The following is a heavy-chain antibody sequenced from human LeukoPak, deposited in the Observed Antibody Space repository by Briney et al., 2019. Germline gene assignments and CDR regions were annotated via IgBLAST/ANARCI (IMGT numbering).Heavy chain of an antibody. V-gene: IGHV3-21*01. CDR2: ISSSSSYI. CDR1: GFTFSSSA. J-gene: IGHJ4*02. D-gene: IGHD2-2*01. Sequence: GGSLRLSCAASGFTFSSSAMSWVRQAPGKGLEWVSFISSSSSYIYYADSVKGRFTTSRDNAKNSLFLQMDSLRAEDTAVYYCARDSAPNIGDCSTWGQGTLVTVSS. CDR3: ARDSAPNIGDCST.